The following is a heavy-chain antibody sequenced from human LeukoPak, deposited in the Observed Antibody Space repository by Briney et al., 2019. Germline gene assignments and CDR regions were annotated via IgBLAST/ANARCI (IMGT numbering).Heavy chain of an antibody. CDR2: IYSSGST. D-gene: IGHD1-14*01. CDR3: AGGPGPIAMFDP. Sequence: SETLSLTCSVSGGSISSGSYYWSWIRQPAGKGLEWIGRIYSSGSTNYNPSLKSRVTISVDTSKNQFSLKLSSVTAADTAVYYCAGGPGPIAMFDPWGQGTLVTVSS. V-gene: IGHV4-61*02. CDR1: GGSISSGSYY. J-gene: IGHJ5*02.